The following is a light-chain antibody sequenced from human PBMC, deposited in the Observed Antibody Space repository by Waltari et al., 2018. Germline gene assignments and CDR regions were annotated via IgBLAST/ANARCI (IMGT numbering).Light chain of an antibody. J-gene: IGLJ1*01. CDR1: DSDVGGYKY. CDR3: GSYSISGTLIF. V-gene: IGLV2-14*01. CDR2: EVS. Sequence: QSALTQPASVSGSPGQSITVSCNGSDSDVGGYKYVSWYQQNPGKAPKLLIYEVSNRPSWVSNLCSGTKSGITASLTISGLQAEFEADYYCGSYSISGTLIFFGTGIKVTFL.